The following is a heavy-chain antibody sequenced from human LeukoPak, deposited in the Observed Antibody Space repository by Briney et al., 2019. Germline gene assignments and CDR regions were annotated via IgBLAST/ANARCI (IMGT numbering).Heavy chain of an antibody. V-gene: IGHV3-23*01. J-gene: IGHJ4*02. Sequence: GSLRLSCAAPGFTSSSYAMSWVRQAPGKGLEWVSAISGSGGSTYYADSVKGRFTISRDNSKNTLYLQMNSLRAEDTAVYYCAKGSSGWPPDDYWGQGTLVTVSS. CDR2: ISGSGGST. CDR3: AKGSSGWPPDDY. D-gene: IGHD6-19*01. CDR1: GFTSSSYA.